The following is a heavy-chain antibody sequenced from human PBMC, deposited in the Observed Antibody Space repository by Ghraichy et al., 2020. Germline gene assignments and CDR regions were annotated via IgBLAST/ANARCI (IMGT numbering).Heavy chain of an antibody. V-gene: IGHV1-58*01. J-gene: IGHJ4*02. CDR1: GFTFTSSA. Sequence: SVKLSCKASGFTFTSSAVQWVRQARGQRLEWIGWIVVGSGNTNYAQKFQERVTITRDMSTSTAYMELSSLRSEDTAVYYCAAEDTAMTGFDYWGQGTLVTVSS. D-gene: IGHD5-18*01. CDR2: IVVGSGNT. CDR3: AAEDTAMTGFDY.